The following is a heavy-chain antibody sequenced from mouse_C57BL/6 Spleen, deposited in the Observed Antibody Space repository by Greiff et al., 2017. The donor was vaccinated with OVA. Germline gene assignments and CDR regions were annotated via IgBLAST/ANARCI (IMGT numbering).Heavy chain of an antibody. CDR3: ATLYYDYDGVFAY. V-gene: IGHV2-6*01. CDR2: IWGVGST. J-gene: IGHJ3*01. D-gene: IGHD2-4*01. Sequence: VKLMESGPGLVAPSQSLSITCTVSGFSLTSYGVDWVRQSRGKGLEWLGVIWGVGSTNYNSALKSSLSISKDNSKSQVFLKMNSLQTDDTAMYYCATLYYDYDGVFAYWGQGTLVTVSA. CDR1: GFSLTSYG.